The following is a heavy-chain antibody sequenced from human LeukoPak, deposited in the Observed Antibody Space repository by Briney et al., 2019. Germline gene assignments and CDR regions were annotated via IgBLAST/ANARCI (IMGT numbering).Heavy chain of an antibody. CDR2: ISSTGST. J-gene: IGHJ4*02. CDR1: GVSISSGGDE. V-gene: IGHV4-61*02. D-gene: IGHD3-10*01. CDR3: ARDQTYSGSGIYTYFDY. Sequence: SETLSLTCTVAGVSISSGGDEWGWLRQPGGKGLEYLGRISSTGSTNYNPSLRSRFTMSEERSKKNCSLKLTSVTAADTAVYYCARDQTYSGSGIYTYFDYWGQGILVTVSS.